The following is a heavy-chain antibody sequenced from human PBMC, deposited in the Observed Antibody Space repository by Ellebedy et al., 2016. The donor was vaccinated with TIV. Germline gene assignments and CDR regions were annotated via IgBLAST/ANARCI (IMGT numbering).Heavy chain of an antibody. D-gene: IGHD3-3*01. Sequence: SETLSLXXTVSGGSVSSGSYYWSWIRQPPGKGLEWIGEINHSGSTNYNPSLKSRVTISVDTSKNQFSLKLSSVTAADTAVYYCASSFWSGYYQGWFDPWGQGTLVTVSS. CDR2: INHSGST. CDR3: ASSFWSGYYQGWFDP. J-gene: IGHJ5*02. V-gene: IGHV4-39*07. CDR1: GGSVSSGSYY.